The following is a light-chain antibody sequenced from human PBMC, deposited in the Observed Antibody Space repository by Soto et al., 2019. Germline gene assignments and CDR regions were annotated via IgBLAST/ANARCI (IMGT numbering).Light chain of an antibody. CDR2: GNS. J-gene: IGLJ3*02. CDR1: SSNIGAGYD. V-gene: IGLV1-40*01. CDR3: QSYDSSLSGWV. Sequence: QSVLTQPXSXSXAPGXXVTXXCTGSSSNIGAGYDVHWYQQLPGTAPKLLIYGNSNRPSGVPDRFSGSKSGTSASLAITGLQAEDEADYYCQSYDSSLSGWVFGGGTKLTVL.